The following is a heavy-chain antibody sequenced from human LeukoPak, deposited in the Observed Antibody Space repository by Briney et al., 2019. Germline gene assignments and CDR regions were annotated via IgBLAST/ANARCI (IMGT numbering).Heavy chain of an antibody. CDR3: VRGGYYDILTGYLNY. J-gene: IGHJ4*02. CDR1: GYTFTGYY. CDR2: INPNSGGT. V-gene: IGHV1-2*02. Sequence: ASVKVSCKASGYTFTGYYMHWVRQAPGQGLEWMGWINPNSGGTNYAQKFQGRVTMTRETSISTAYMELSRLRSDDTAVYYCVRGGYYDILTGYLNYWGQGNPGHRLL. D-gene: IGHD3-9*01.